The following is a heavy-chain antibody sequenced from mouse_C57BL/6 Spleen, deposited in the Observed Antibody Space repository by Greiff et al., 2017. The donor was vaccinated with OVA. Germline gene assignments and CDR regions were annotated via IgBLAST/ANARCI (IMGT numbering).Heavy chain of an antibody. V-gene: IGHV1-80*01. J-gene: IGHJ1*03. CDR1: GYAFSSYW. CDR2: IYPGDGDT. Sequence: VQLQQSGAELVKPGASVKISCKASGYAFSSYWMNWVKQRPGKGLEWIGQIYPGDGDTNYNGKFKGKATLTADKSSSTAYMQLSSLTSEDSAGYFCARGTYYCGSSLRYFDVWGTGTTVTVSS. D-gene: IGHD1-1*01. CDR3: ARGTYYCGSSLRYFDV.